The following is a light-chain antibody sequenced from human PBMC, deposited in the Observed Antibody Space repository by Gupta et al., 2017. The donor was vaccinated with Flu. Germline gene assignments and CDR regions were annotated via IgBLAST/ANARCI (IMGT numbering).Light chain of an antibody. V-gene: IGKV3D-15*01. CDR1: QSVRSN. CDR2: NAS. J-gene: IGKJ4*01. Sequence: ATLSLSLGDRATLSCKTSQSVRSNLDWLQQKPGRAPRLLIYNASTRATDTPARFSGSGSGIEFTLTSTRRQSEDCAVYYCQRYYTWPALSFGEGTKLEIK. CDR3: QRYYTWPALS.